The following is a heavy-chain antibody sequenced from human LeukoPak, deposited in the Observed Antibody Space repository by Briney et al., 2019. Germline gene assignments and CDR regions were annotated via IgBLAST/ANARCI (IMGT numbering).Heavy chain of an antibody. CDR2: INPNSGGT. CDR1: GYTFTGYY. CDR3: ARSGGSYYDILTGYPRGVSYWFDP. V-gene: IGHV1-2*02. D-gene: IGHD3-9*01. Sequence: ASAKVSCKASGYTFTGYYMHWVRQAPGQGLEWMGWINPNSGGTNYAQKFQGRVTMTRDTSISTAYMELSRLRSDDTAVYYCARSGGSYYDILTGYPRGVSYWFDPWGQGTLVTVSS. J-gene: IGHJ5*02.